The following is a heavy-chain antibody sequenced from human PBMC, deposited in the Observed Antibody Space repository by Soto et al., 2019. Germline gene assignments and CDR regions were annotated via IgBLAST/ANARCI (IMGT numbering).Heavy chain of an antibody. V-gene: IGHV3-23*01. J-gene: IGHJ4*02. D-gene: IGHD6-13*01. CDR1: GFTFSSYA. CDR3: KTSSWCGVYYFDY. Sequence: EVQLLESGGGLVQPGGSLRLSCAASGFTFSSYAMSWVRQAPGKGLEWVSAISGSGGSTYYADSVKGRFTISRDNSKNTLYLQMNSLRAEDTAVYYCKTSSWCGVYYFDYWGQGTLVTVSS. CDR2: ISGSGGST.